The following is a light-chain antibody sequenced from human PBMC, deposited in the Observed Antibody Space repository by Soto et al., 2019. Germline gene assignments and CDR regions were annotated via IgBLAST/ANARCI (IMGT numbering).Light chain of an antibody. CDR2: DAS. Sequence: EIVLTQSPATPSLSPGESATLSCRASQSVSSSLAWYQQKAGQAPRLLIYDASNRATGIPARFSGSGSGTDFTLTISSLEPEDFAIYYCQQRITWPSTFGQGTKLEIK. V-gene: IGKV3-11*01. J-gene: IGKJ2*01. CDR3: QQRITWPST. CDR1: QSVSSS.